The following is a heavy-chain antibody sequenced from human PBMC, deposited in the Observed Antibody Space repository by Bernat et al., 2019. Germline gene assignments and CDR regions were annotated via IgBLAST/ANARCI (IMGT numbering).Heavy chain of an antibody. CDR2: IYTSGST. J-gene: IGHJ5*02. V-gene: IGHV4-61*02. D-gene: IGHD3-10*01. CDR3: SRGITMVRGVIPKLYNWFDP. CDR1: GGSISSGSYY. Sequence: QVQLQESGPGLVKPSQTLSLTCTVSGGSISSGSYYWSWIRQPAGKGLEWIWRIYTSGSTNYNPSLKSRVTISVDTSKNQFSLKLSSVTAADTAVYYCSRGITMVRGVIPKLYNWFDPWGQGTLVTVSS.